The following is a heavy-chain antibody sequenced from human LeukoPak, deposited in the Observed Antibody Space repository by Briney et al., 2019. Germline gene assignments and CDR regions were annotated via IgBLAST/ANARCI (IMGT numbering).Heavy chain of an antibody. CDR3: ARVPTYPMIAATGTGGGDY. CDR2: MNPNSGNT. CDR1: GGTFSSYA. Sequence: ASVKVSCKASGGTFSSYAISWVRQAPGQGLEWMGWMNPNSGNTGFAQKFQGRVTMTRNTSISTAYMELSSLRSEDTAVYYCARVPTYPMIAATGTGGGDYWGQGTLVTVSS. D-gene: IGHD6-13*01. V-gene: IGHV1-8*02. J-gene: IGHJ4*02.